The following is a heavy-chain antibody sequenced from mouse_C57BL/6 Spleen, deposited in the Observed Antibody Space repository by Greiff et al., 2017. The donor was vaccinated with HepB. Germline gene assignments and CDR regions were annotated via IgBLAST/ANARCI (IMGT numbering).Heavy chain of an antibody. CDR2: ISSGSSTI. CDR1: GFTFSDYG. J-gene: IGHJ2*01. Sequence: EVQLVESGGGLVKPGGSLKLSCAASGFTFSDYGMHWVRQAPEKGLEWVAYISSGSSTIYYADTVKGRFTISRDNAKNTLFLQMTSLRSEDTAMYYCARSYYYGSSYPFDYWGQGTTLTVSS. D-gene: IGHD1-1*01. CDR3: ARSYYYGSSYPFDY. V-gene: IGHV5-17*01.